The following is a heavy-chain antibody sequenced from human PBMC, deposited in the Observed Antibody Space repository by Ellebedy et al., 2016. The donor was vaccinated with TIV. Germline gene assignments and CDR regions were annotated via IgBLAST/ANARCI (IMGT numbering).Heavy chain of an antibody. CDR3: AKAPGGYTFGCFDC. CDR1: GFTFNAFA. D-gene: IGHD5-18*01. Sequence: GGSLRLXXGASGFTFNAFAMSWVRQAPGRGLEWVSTVNNNGVQTFYADSVKGRFTVSRDNSKNSLYLQMNSLRAEDTAVYYCAKAPGGYTFGCFDCWGQGTLVTVSS. CDR2: VNNNGVQT. J-gene: IGHJ4*02. V-gene: IGHV3-23*01.